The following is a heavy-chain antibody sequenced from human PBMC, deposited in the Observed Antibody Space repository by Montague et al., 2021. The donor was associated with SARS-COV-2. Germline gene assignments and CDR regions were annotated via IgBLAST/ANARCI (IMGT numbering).Heavy chain of an antibody. Sequence: SETLSLTCAVYGGSFSDYFWTWIRQPPGKGLEWIGEINHRGTSNYNPSLKSQVSISVDTSKNQFSLYLGSVTAADTAVYYCARGRQHFNMIVVVMTGGGYYFDYWGQGTLVTVSS. D-gene: IGHD3-22*01. CDR1: GGSFSDYF. CDR3: ARGRQHFNMIVVVMTGGGYYFDY. V-gene: IGHV4-34*01. CDR2: INHRGTS. J-gene: IGHJ4*02.